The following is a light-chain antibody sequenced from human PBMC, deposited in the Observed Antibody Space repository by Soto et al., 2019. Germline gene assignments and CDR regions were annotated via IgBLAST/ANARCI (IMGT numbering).Light chain of an antibody. Sequence: EIVLKQSPGTLSLSPGERATLSCRASQSVSSSYLAWYQQKPGQAPRLLIYGASTRATGIPDRFSGSGSGTDFTLTISRLEPEDFAVYFCQQYASSPLTFGGGTKVDIK. CDR3: QQYASSPLT. CDR2: GAS. CDR1: QSVSSSY. V-gene: IGKV3-20*01. J-gene: IGKJ4*01.